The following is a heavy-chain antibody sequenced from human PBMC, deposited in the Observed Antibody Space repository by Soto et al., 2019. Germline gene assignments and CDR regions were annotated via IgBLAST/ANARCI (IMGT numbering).Heavy chain of an antibody. CDR1: GYTFTSYG. CDR2: ISAYNGNT. D-gene: IGHD3-3*01. J-gene: IGHJ4*02. CDR3: ASDTGYYDFWSGYWAFDY. V-gene: IGHV1-18*01. Sequence: GASVKVSCKASGYTFTSYGISWVRQAPGQGLEWMGWISAYNGNTNYAQKLQGRVTMTTDTSTSTAYMELRSLRSDDTAVYYCASDTGYYDFWSGYWAFDYWGQGTLVTVSS.